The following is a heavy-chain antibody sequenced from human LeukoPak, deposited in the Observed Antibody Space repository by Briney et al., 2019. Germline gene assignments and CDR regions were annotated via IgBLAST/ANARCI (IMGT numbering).Heavy chain of an antibody. D-gene: IGHD3-22*01. CDR3: AKTIYYDSSGYYPPFDY. J-gene: IGHJ4*02. CDR1: GGSISPYY. CDR2: IYYSGST. Sequence: SETLSLTCTVSGGSISPYYWSWIRQPPGKGLEWIGYIYYSGSTNYSPSLKSRVTISVDTSKNQFSLKLSSVTAADTAVYYCAKTIYYDSSGYYPPFDYWGQGTLVTVSS. V-gene: IGHV4-59*01.